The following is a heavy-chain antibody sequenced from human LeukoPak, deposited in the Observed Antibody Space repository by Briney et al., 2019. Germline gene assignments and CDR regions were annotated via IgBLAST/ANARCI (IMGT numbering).Heavy chain of an antibody. CDR1: GGSISNYY. Sequence: SETLSLTCTVSGGSISNYYWNWIRQPPGKGLEWIGYIYYSGTTNYNPSLKSRVSMSVDTSKNQFSLKVSSVTAADTAVYYCARATRGYTDYDNHYYYMDVWGKGTTVTISS. CDR2: IYYSGTT. J-gene: IGHJ6*03. D-gene: IGHD5-12*01. V-gene: IGHV4-59*12. CDR3: ARATRGYTDYDNHYYYMDV.